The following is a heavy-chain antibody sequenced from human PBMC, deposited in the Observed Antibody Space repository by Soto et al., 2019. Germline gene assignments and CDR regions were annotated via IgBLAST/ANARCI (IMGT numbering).Heavy chain of an antibody. CDR2: ISSNGGST. CDR3: ARDLGPPRRYFDWQPQYYFDY. D-gene: IGHD3-9*01. Sequence: HPGGSLRLSCAASGFTFSSYAMHWVRQAPGKGLEYVSAISSNGGSTYYANSVKGRFTISRDNSKNTLYLQMGSLRAEDMAVYYCARDLGPPRRYFDWQPQYYFDYWGQGTLVTVSS. J-gene: IGHJ4*02. V-gene: IGHV3-64*01. CDR1: GFTFSSYA.